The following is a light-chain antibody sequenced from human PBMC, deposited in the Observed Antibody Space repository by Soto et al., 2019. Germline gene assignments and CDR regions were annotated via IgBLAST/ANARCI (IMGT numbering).Light chain of an antibody. J-gene: IGLJ2*01. CDR3: CSYTSIRTPAV. Sequence: QSVLTQPASVSGSPGQSITISCTGTSSDIGDYTHVSWYQQHPGKAPKLIIYEVSDRPSGVSNRFSGSKSGNTASLTISGLQTEDEADYYCCSYTSIRTPAVFGGGTKLTVL. CDR1: SSDIGDYTH. V-gene: IGLV2-14*01. CDR2: EVS.